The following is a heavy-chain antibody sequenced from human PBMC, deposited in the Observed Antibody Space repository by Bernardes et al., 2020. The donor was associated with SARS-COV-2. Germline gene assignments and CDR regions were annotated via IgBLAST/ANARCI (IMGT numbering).Heavy chain of an antibody. CDR3: ARTRTTISTTGIPVDY. Sequence: VKVSRKASGYTFTDYFIHWVRQAPGQRLEWMGWINPNTGGTNYVQKFQGRVTMTRDTSITTAYMELSWLGSDDTAIYYCARTRTTISTTGIPVDYWGQGTLVTVSS. CDR1: GYTFTDYF. D-gene: IGHD2-21*02. CDR2: INPNTGGT. V-gene: IGHV1-2*02. J-gene: IGHJ4*02.